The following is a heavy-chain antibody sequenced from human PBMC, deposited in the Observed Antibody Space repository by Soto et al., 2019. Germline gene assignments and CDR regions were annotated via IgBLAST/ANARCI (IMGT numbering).Heavy chain of an antibody. CDR3: ASGSYNWNDYAY. V-gene: IGHV1-8*01. Sequence: QVQLVQSGAEVKKPGASVKVSCEASGYTFTNHEITCVRQAVGQGLEWMGWMSPKRGNTVYAQKFQGRVAMTRNTSISPAYLELGSLTSEDTGVYYCASGSYNWNDYAYWGQGTLVSVSS. CDR1: GYTFTNHE. D-gene: IGHD1-20*01. CDR2: MSPKRGNT. J-gene: IGHJ4*02.